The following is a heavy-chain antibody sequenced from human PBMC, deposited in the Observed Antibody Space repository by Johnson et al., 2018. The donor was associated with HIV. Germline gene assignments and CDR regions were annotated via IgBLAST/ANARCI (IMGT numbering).Heavy chain of an antibody. D-gene: IGHD3-22*01. CDR3: AKDTRYDDSSGYPTEAFDI. V-gene: IGHV3-30-3*02. J-gene: IGHJ3*02. CDR1: GFTFSSYA. CDR2: ISYDGSNK. Sequence: QVQLVESGGGVVQPGGSLRLSCAASGFTFSSYAMHWVRQAPGKGLEWVAVISYDGSNKYYADSVKGRFTISRDNAKNSLYLQMNRLRTEDTAFYYCAKDTRYDDSSGYPTEAFDIWGQGTMVTVSS.